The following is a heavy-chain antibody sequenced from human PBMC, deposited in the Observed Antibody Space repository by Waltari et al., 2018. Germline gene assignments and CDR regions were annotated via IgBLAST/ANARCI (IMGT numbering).Heavy chain of an antibody. Sequence: EVQLVESGGGLVQPGGSLRLSCAASGFTFSSYPIHWVRQAPGKGLEYVSAISSNGGSTYYANSVKGRFTISRDNSKNTLYLQMGSLRAEDMAVYYCARVWSGNIVGAPFDYWGQGTLVTVSS. CDR3: ARVWSGNIVGAPFDY. D-gene: IGHD1-26*01. CDR2: ISSNGGST. V-gene: IGHV3-64*01. J-gene: IGHJ4*02. CDR1: GFTFSSYP.